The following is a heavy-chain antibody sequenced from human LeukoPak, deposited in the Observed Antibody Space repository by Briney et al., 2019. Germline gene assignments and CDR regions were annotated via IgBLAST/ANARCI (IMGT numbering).Heavy chain of an antibody. V-gene: IGHV3-23*01. Sequence: GGSLRLSCAASGFTFSSCAMSWVRQAPGKGLEWVSAISAGGGGSTYYADSVKGRFTISRDNSKNTLYLQMNSLRAEDTAVYYCAYCGGDCYTRLHFWGQGTLVTVSP. J-gene: IGHJ4*02. CDR2: ISAGGGGST. D-gene: IGHD2-21*02. CDR3: AYCGGDCYTRLHF. CDR1: GFTFSSCA.